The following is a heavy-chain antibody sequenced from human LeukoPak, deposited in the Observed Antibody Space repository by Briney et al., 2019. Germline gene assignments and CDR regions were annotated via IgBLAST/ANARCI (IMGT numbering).Heavy chain of an antibody. V-gene: IGHV4-59*06. Sequence: SETLSLTCTVSGGSISSYYWSWIRQPPGKGLEWIGYIFYSGTTYYNPSLKSRVTISVDTSENQFSLKLSSVTAADTAVYFCARAWGSYPPNAFDIWGQGTMVTVSS. CDR3: ARAWGSYPPNAFDI. CDR1: GGSISSYY. CDR2: IFYSGTT. D-gene: IGHD3-16*02. J-gene: IGHJ3*02.